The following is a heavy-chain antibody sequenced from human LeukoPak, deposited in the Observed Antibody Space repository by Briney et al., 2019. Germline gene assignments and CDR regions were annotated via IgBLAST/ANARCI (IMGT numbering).Heavy chain of an antibody. D-gene: IGHD3-22*01. J-gene: IGHJ4*02. CDR2: IKSDGSSS. V-gene: IGHV3-74*01. Sequence: GGSLRLSCAASGFTFSSYSGMHWVRQAPGKGLVWVSRIKSDGSSSTYADSVKGRFTISRDNAKDSLYLQMNTLRAEDTAVYYCVRDLDLGGYTSFEYWGQGTLVTVSS. CDR1: GFTFSSYSG. CDR3: VRDLDLGGYTSFEY.